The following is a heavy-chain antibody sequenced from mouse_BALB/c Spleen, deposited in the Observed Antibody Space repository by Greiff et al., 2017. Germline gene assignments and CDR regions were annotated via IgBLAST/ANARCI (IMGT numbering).Heavy chain of an antibody. CDR1: GFSLTSYG. CDR2: ICAGGST. J-gene: IGHJ3*01. Sequence: VQLQQSGPGLVAPSQTLSITCTASGFSLTSYGVHWVRQTPGKGLEWLGVICAGGSTNYNSALMSRLSISKDNSKSQVFLKMNSMQTDDTAMYYCAGGCTWLAYWGQGTLVTVSA. CDR3: AGGCTWLAY. V-gene: IGHV2-9*02.